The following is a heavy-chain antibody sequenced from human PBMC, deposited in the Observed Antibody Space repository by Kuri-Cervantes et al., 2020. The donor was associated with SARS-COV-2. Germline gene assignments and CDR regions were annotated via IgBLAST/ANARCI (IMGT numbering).Heavy chain of an antibody. Sequence: GGSLRLSCAASGFTFSSYAMHWVRQAPGKGLEWVAVISYDGSNKYYADSVKGRFTISRDSSKNTLYLQMNSLRAEDTAVYYCAKETIAVAGTDFDYWGQGTLVTVSS. CDR3: AKETIAVAGTDFDY. J-gene: IGHJ4*02. V-gene: IGHV3-30*01. CDR2: ISYDGSNK. D-gene: IGHD6-19*01. CDR1: GFTFSSYA.